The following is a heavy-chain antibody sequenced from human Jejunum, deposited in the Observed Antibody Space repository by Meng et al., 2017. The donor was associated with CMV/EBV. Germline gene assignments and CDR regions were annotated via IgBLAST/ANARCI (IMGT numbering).Heavy chain of an antibody. Sequence: SYAMSWVRQAPGKGLEWVSSISASGVSTYYADSVKGRFTISRDNSKNTLYLQINSLRAEDTAVYYCAKVLNPPRMRFSYYGMDVWGQGTTVTVSS. CDR3: AKVLNPPRMRFSYYGMDV. CDR1: SYA. D-gene: IGHD3-10*01. J-gene: IGHJ6*02. CDR2: ISASGVST. V-gene: IGHV3-23*01.